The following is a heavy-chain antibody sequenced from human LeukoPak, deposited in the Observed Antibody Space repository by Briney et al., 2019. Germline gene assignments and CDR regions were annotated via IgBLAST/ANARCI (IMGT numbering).Heavy chain of an antibody. CDR1: GGSISSYY. V-gene: IGHV4-59*01. J-gene: IGHJ4*02. Sequence: SETLSLTCTVSGGSISSYYWSWIRQPPGKGLEWSGYIYYSGSTNYNPSLKSRVTISVDTSKNQFSLKLSSVTAADTAVYYCARERTHYDFWSGYFDYWGQGTLVTVSS. CDR3: ARERTHYDFWSGYFDY. D-gene: IGHD3-3*01. CDR2: IYYSGST.